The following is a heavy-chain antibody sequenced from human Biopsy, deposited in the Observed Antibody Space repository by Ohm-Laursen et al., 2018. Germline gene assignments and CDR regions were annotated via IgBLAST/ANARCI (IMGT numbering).Heavy chain of an antibody. V-gene: IGHV3-33*04. J-gene: IGHJ2*01. Sequence: SLRLSCAASGFTFGHYAMHWVRQAPGKGLEWVSLICCDGTNEDYADSVKGRFTISRDNSKNTLYLQINTLTLEGTAFYYCARGLGSGWYGYFDVWGRGTLVTVSS. CDR3: ARGLGSGWYGYFDV. CDR1: GFTFGHYA. CDR2: ICCDGTNE. D-gene: IGHD6-19*01.